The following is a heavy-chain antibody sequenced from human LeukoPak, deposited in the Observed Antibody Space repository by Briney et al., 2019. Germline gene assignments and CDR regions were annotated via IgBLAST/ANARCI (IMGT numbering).Heavy chain of an antibody. D-gene: IGHD3-10*01. Sequence: PSQTLSLTCTVSGGSISSGGYYWSWIRQHPGKGLEWIGYIYYSGSTYYNPSLKSRVTISVDTSKNQFSLKLSSVTAADTAVYYCARDHLWFGASQGHYGMDVWGKGTTVTVSS. CDR3: ARDHLWFGASQGHYGMDV. CDR1: GGSISSGGYY. J-gene: IGHJ6*04. V-gene: IGHV4-31*03. CDR2: IYYSGST.